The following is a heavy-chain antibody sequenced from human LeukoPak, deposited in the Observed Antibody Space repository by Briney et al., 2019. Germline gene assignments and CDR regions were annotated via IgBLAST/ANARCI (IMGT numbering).Heavy chain of an antibody. D-gene: IGHD1-1*01. Sequence: GASVKVSCKASGYTFTGYYMHWVRQAPGQGLEWMGWINPNSGGTNYAQKFQGRVTMTTDTSTSTAYMELRSLRSDDTAVYYCARDYHQLEPSYWGQGTLVTVSS. CDR1: GYTFTGYY. CDR3: ARDYHQLEPSY. CDR2: INPNSGGT. J-gene: IGHJ4*02. V-gene: IGHV1-2*02.